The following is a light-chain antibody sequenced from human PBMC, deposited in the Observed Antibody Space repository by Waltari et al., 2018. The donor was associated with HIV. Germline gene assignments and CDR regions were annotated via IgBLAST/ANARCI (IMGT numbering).Light chain of an antibody. CDR3: QQSYSVPRT. J-gene: IGKJ2*01. Sequence: DIQMTQSPSSLSASIGDTVSITCRASQSVGRALNWYQQKPGKAPRLLIFAASNLQGDVPSRFSGTSSGAEFTLTITSLQPEDFATYYCQQSYSVPRTFGPGTRLEIK. CDR2: AAS. CDR1: QSVGRA. V-gene: IGKV1-39*01.